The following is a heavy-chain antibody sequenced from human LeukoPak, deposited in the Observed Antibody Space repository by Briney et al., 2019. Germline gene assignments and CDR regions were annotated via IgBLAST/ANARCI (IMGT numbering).Heavy chain of an antibody. CDR2: IYYSGST. CDR1: GGSISSSSYY. Sequence: SETLSLTCTVSGGSISSSSYYWGWIRQPPGKGLEWIGSIYYSGSTYYNPSLKSRVTISVDTSKNQFSLKLSSVTAADTAAYYCASIAGYFDQCFDYWGQGTLVTVSS. J-gene: IGHJ4*02. CDR3: ASIAGYFDQCFDY. V-gene: IGHV4-39*01. D-gene: IGHD6-13*01.